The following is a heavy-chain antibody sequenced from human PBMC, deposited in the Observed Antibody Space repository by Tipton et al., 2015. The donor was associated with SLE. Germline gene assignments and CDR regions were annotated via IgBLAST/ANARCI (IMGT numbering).Heavy chain of an antibody. CDR1: GYSISSGYY. V-gene: IGHV4-38-2*02. CDR3: HGGSSFLDY. CDR2: INHSGST. D-gene: IGHD6-6*01. Sequence: TLSLTCTVSGYSISSGYYWGWIRQPPGKGLEWIGEINHSGSTNYNPSFKSRVTISVDTSKSQFSLKLSSVTAADTAVYYCHGGSSFLDYWGQGTRVTVSS. J-gene: IGHJ4*02.